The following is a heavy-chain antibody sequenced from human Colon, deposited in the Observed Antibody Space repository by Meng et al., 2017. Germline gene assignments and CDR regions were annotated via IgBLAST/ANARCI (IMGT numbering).Heavy chain of an antibody. CDR2: IYHSGNT. V-gene: IGHV4-31*03. D-gene: IGHD3-22*01. J-gene: IGHJ4*02. Sequence: QVQLQESGPGLVKPSQTLSLTCTVSGGSISTGGYYWSWIRQHPGKGLEWIGYIYHSGNTYYNPSLKSRVTISVDTSKNQFSLKLSSLTAADTAVYYCARASYSDSSGYNDYWGQGTLVTVSS. CDR3: ARASYSDSSGYNDY. CDR1: GGSISTGGYY.